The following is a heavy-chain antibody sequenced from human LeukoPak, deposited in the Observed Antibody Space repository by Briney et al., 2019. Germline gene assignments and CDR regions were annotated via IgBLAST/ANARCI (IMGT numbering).Heavy chain of an antibody. CDR1: GYTFTSNY. Sequence: ASVTVSCKAFGYTFTSNYMHWVRQAPGQGLEWRGWVTPNSGGTNYAQKFQGRVTMTRDTSLSTAYMELSRLRSEDTAVYYCARASRRSSGWYAGLGYWGQGTLVTVSS. CDR2: VTPNSGGT. CDR3: ARASRRSSGWYAGLGY. V-gene: IGHV1-2*02. D-gene: IGHD6-19*01. J-gene: IGHJ4*02.